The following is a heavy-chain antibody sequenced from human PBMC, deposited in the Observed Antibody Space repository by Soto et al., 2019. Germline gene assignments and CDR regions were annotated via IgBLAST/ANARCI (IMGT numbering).Heavy chain of an antibody. CDR3: AKWGSGIDY. Sequence: ESGGGVVQPGRSLRLSCAASGFTFSSYGMHWVRQAPGKGLEWVAVISYDGSNKYYADSVKGRFTISRDNSKNTLYLQMNSLRPEDTAVYYCAKWGSGIDYWGQGTLVTVSS. V-gene: IGHV3-30*18. J-gene: IGHJ4*02. CDR1: GFTFSSYG. CDR2: ISYDGSNK. D-gene: IGHD3-10*01.